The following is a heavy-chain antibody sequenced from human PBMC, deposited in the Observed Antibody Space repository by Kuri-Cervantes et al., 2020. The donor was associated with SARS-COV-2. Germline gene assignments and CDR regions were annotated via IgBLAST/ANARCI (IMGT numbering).Heavy chain of an antibody. V-gene: IGHV3-66*01. CDR2: IYSGGST. J-gene: IGHJ3*02. Sequence: GGSLRLSYAASGFTVSSNYMSWVRQAPGKGLEWVSVIYSGGSTYYADSVKGRFTISRDNSKNTLYLQMNSLRAEDTAVYYCSKDTGVAAAHDAFDIWGQGTMVTVSS. D-gene: IGHD6-13*01. CDR3: SKDTGVAAAHDAFDI. CDR1: GFTVSSNY.